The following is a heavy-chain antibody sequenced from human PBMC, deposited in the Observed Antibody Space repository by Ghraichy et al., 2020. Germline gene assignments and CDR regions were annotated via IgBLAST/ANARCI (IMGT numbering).Heavy chain of an antibody. V-gene: IGHV3-23*01. Sequence: GGSLRLSCAASGFTFSSYAMSWVRQAPGKGLEWVSAISGSGGSTYYADSVKGRFTISRDNSKNTLYLQMNSLRAEDTAVYYCAKDLKKYSSFRFFGDYWGQGTLVTVSS. CDR1: GFTFSSYA. J-gene: IGHJ4*02. D-gene: IGHD6-19*01. CDR3: AKDLKKYSSFRFFGDY. CDR2: ISGSGGST.